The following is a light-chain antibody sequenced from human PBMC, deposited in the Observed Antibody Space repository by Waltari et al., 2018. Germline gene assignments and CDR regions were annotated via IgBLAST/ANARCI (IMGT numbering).Light chain of an antibody. CDR2: EAT. V-gene: IGLV2-23*01. CDR3: CSYAGGTAYV. CDR1: SSEIGTYNF. Sequence: SALTQPASVSGSPGQSITIPCTGTSSEIGTYNFVSWYQEYPGKAPKLIIYEATKRPSGVSDRFSASKSGNTASLTISGLQADDEADYSCCSYAGGTAYVFGTGTRVTGL. J-gene: IGLJ1*01.